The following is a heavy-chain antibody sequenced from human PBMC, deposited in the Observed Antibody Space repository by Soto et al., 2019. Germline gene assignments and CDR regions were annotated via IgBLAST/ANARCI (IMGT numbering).Heavy chain of an antibody. CDR3: SRTRGASGSYVPYGMDV. V-gene: IGHV3-30*03. CDR2: ISYDGSNK. D-gene: IGHD3-10*01. CDR1: GFTFSSYG. Sequence: QVQLVESGGGVVQPGRSLRLSCAASGFTFSSYGMHWVRQAPGKGLEWVAVISYDGSNKYYADSVKGRFTISRDNSKKSLYLQMNSLRAEDTAVYYCSRTRGASGSYVPYGMDVWGQGTTVTVSS. J-gene: IGHJ6*02.